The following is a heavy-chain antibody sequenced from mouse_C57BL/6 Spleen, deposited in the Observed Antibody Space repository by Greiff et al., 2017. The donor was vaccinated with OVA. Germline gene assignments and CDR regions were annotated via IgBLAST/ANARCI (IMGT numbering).Heavy chain of an antibody. Sequence: QVQLQQSGAELVRPGASVTLSCKASGYTFNEEGMHWVKQTPVHGLEWIGAIDPETCGTVYNQKFKGKAILTADKSSSTAYMELRSLTSEDSAVYYCTRGDDGYYFYWGQGTTLTVSS. CDR2: IDPETCGT. CDR1: GYTFNEEG. CDR3: TRGDDGYYFY. D-gene: IGHD2-3*01. V-gene: IGHV1-15*01. J-gene: IGHJ2*01.